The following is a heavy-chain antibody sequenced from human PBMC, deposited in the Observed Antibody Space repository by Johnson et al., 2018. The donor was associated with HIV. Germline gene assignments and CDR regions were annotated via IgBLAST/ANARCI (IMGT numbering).Heavy chain of an antibody. CDR2: ISDDGSNK. CDR1: GFTFSDYY. V-gene: IGHV3-11*04. Sequence: QVQLVESGGGLVKPGGSLRLSCAASGFTFSDYYMSWIRQAPGKGLEWVAVISDDGSNKYYGDSVKGRFTISRDNAKNSLYLQVNSLRAEDTAVYYCARDLGNGDSPRSAFDIWGQGTMVTVSS. D-gene: IGHD3-10*01. CDR3: ARDLGNGDSPRSAFDI. J-gene: IGHJ3*02.